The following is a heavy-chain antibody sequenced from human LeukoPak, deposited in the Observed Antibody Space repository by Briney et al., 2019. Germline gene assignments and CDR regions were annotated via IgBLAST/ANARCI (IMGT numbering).Heavy chain of an antibody. D-gene: IGHD3-9*01. CDR2: ISYDGDYK. Sequence: GGSLRLSCAASGFTFNTYAMHWVRQAPGQGLEWVALISYDGDYKYYADSVKGRFTISRDNSKNTLYLQMNSLRAEDTAVYYCAKPILTAFGYFDYWGQGTLVTVSS. CDR3: AKPILTAFGYFDY. J-gene: IGHJ4*02. CDR1: GFTFNTYA. V-gene: IGHV3-30-3*01.